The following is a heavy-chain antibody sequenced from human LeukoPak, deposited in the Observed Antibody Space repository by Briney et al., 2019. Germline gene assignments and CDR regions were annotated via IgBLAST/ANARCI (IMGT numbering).Heavy chain of an antibody. CDR1: GGSISSYY. J-gene: IGHJ1*01. CDR3: ANIVVDSRSEYFQH. CDR2: IYYSGST. V-gene: IGHV4-59*08. Sequence: SETLSLTCTVSGGSISSYYWSWIRQPPGKGLEGIGYIYYSGSTNYNPSLKSRVTISVDTSKNQFSLKLSSVTAADTAVYYCANIVVDSRSEYFQHWGQGILVTVSS. D-gene: IGHD2-15*01.